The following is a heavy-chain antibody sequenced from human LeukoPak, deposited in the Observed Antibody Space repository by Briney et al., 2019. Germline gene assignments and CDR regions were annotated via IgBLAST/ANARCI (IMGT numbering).Heavy chain of an antibody. V-gene: IGHV3-11*01. D-gene: IGHD2-2*01. J-gene: IGHJ6*03. CDR1: GFTFSDYY. Sequence: GSLRLSCAASGFTFSDYYMSWIRQAPGKGLEWVSYISSSGSTIYYADSVKGRFTISRDNAKNSLYLQMNSLRAEDTAVYYCARGSVYCSSTSCENNYYYYMDVWGKGTTVTVSS. CDR3: ARGSVYCSSTSCENNYYYYMDV. CDR2: ISSSGSTI.